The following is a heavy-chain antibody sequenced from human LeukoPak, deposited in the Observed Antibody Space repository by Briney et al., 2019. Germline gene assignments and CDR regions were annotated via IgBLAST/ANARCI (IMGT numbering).Heavy chain of an antibody. CDR3: ARVDGHYYGSGSVVHFDP. V-gene: IGHV4-31*03. D-gene: IGHD3-10*01. CDR1: GGSISSGGYS. CDR2: IYYSGST. Sequence: SSETLSLTCTVSGGSISSGGYSWSWIRQHPGKGLEWIGYIYYSGSTYYNPSLKSRVTISVDTSKNQFSLKLSSVTAADTAVYYCARVDGHYYGSGSVVHFDPWGQGTLVTVSS. J-gene: IGHJ5*02.